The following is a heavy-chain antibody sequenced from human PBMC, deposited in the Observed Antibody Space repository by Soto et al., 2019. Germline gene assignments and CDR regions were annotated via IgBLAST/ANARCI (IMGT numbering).Heavy chain of an antibody. J-gene: IGHJ4*02. CDR3: ARTPFEIASAGTYYFDY. V-gene: IGHV1-69*06. Sequence: SVKVSCKAPGGTFSNYAVSWVRQAPGHGLQWMGGIIPLFGTPDYAQTFQGRVTISADTSTGTAYMELSSLRSDDTAVYYCARTPFEIASAGTYYFDYWGQGTLVTVSS. CDR1: GGTFSNYA. CDR2: IIPLFGTP. D-gene: IGHD6-13*01.